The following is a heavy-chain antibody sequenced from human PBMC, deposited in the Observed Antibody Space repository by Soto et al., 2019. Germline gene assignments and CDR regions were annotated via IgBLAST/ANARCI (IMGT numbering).Heavy chain of an antibody. CDR2: IYYSKRT. J-gene: IGHJ1*01. D-gene: IGHD3-22*01. CDR3: AADNYYDSSGPPTGPS. CDR1: GCSINSGGYY. Sequence: SENLSLTCTVSGCSINSGGYYCSGIRQHPGKGLERIGYIYYSKRTYYNQAPKKQVTISIDTSKNHFSLKLTSVTAADTAVYYCAADNYYDSSGPPTGPSWGQG. V-gene: IGHV4-31*01.